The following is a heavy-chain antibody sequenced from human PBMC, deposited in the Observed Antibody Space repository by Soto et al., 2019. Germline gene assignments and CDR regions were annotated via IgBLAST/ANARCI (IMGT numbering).Heavy chain of an antibody. D-gene: IGHD2-15*01. CDR1: GFTFTSSS. Sequence: ASVKVSCKASGFTFTSSSVQWVLQARGQRLEWIGWIVVGSGNTNYAQKFQERVTITRDMSTSTAYMELSSLRSEDTAVYYCAADSHRGGSKDVWGQGTTVTVSS. CDR2: IVVGSGNT. J-gene: IGHJ6*02. CDR3: AADSHRGGSKDV. V-gene: IGHV1-58*01.